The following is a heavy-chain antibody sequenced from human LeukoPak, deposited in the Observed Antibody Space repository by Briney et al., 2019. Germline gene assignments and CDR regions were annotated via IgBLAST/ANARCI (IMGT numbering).Heavy chain of an antibody. CDR3: ARGVPAAIAFNI. J-gene: IGHJ3*02. V-gene: IGHV1-69*05. CDR1: GGTFSSYA. CDR2: IIPIFGTA. Sequence: SAKVSCKASGGTFSSYAISWVRQAPGQGLEWMGGIIPIFGTANYAQKFQGRVTITTDESTSTAYRELSSLRSEDTAVYYCARGVPAAIAFNIWGQGTMVTVSS. D-gene: IGHD2-2*01.